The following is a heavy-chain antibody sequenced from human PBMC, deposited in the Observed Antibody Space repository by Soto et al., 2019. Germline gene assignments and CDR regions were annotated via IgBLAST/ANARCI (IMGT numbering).Heavy chain of an antibody. J-gene: IGHJ6*01. V-gene: IGHV3-48*03. D-gene: IGHD3-10*01. CDR2: ISSGGTIT. CDR3: ASVFIPQCCYYCRLYL. CDR1: GFTFSSYE. Sequence: GGSLRLSCAASGFTFSSYEMNWVRQSAGKGLEWVSYISSGGTITYNADSVKGRFTISRDNAKNSLYLQMNSLRAEDTAVYYCASVFIPQCCYYCRLYLWGQGTTVSVSS.